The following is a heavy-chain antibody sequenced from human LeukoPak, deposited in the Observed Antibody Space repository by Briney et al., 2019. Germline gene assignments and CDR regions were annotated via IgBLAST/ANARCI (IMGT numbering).Heavy chain of an antibody. CDR2: INPNSGGT. CDR1: GYTFTSYV. Sequence: ASVKVSCKASGYTFTSYVISWVRQAPGQGLEWMGWINPNSGGTNYAQKFQGRVTMTRDTSISIAYMELSRLRSDDTAVYYCARPPIWQQLVPPDFDYWGQGTLVTVSS. CDR3: ARPPIWQQLVPPDFDY. J-gene: IGHJ4*02. V-gene: IGHV1-2*02. D-gene: IGHD6-13*01.